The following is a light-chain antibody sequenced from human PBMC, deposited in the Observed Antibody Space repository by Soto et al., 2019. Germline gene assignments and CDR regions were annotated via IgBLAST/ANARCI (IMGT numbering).Light chain of an antibody. CDR2: EVS. J-gene: IGLJ2*01. CDR3: SSYAGSNVV. CDR1: SSDVGGYNY. V-gene: IGLV2-8*01. Sequence: QSALTQPPSASGSPGQSVTISCTGTSSDVGGYNYVSWYQQHPGKAPKLMIYEVSKRPSGVPDRFSGSKSGNTASLSVSALQAEDEADYYCSSYAGSNVVIGGGTKLTVL.